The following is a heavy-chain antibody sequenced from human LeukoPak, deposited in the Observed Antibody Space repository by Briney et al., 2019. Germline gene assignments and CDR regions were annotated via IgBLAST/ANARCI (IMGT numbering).Heavy chain of an antibody. Sequence: GGSLRLSCAASGFTFSSYGMHWVRQAPGKGLEWVAFIRYDGSKKYYADSVKGRFTISRDNSKNTLYLQMNSLRAEDTAVYYCAKSFGPVIAAAGTGADWGQGTLVTVSS. CDR2: IRYDGSKK. J-gene: IGHJ4*02. D-gene: IGHD6-13*01. CDR3: AKSFGPVIAAAGTGAD. CDR1: GFTFSSYG. V-gene: IGHV3-30*02.